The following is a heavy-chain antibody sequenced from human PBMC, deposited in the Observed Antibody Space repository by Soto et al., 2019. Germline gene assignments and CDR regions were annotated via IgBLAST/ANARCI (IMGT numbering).Heavy chain of an antibody. J-gene: IGHJ6*03. CDR3: AAGLKNIYGDYGGYHYCYMDV. CDR2: IVVGRGNT. V-gene: IGHV1-58*02. Sequence: SEKVSYRASGLTFTSSAMPLVRQARGQRFEGIGWIVVGRGNTNYAQKFQERVTTTRDMSTSTTDMELSRLRSEDTPVYYCAAGLKNIYGDYGGYHYCYMDVWGKGTTVTVFS. CDR1: GLTFTSSA. D-gene: IGHD4-17*01.